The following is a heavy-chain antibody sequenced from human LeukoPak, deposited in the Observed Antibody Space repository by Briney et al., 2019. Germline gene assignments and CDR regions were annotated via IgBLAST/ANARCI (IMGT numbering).Heavy chain of an antibody. CDR1: GYTLTGYY. V-gene: IGHV1-2*02. Sequence: ASVKVSCTASGYTLTGYYMHWVRQAPGQGLEWMGWINPNSGGTNYAQKFQGRVTMTRDTSISTAYMELSRLRSDDTAVYYCARVRSDYDILTGLNWFDPWGQGTLVTVSS. CDR3: ARVRSDYDILTGLNWFDP. J-gene: IGHJ5*02. D-gene: IGHD3-9*01. CDR2: INPNSGGT.